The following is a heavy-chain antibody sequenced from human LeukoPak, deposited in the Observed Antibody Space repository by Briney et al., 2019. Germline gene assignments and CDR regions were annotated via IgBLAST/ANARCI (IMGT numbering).Heavy chain of an antibody. V-gene: IGHV3-30*02. CDR1: GFSFSTYG. D-gene: IGHD3-22*01. Sequence: GGSLRLSCAASGFSFSTYGMHWVHQAPGKGLEWVAFIRYGGSQNHLTDSVKGRFTISRDNAKNSLYLQMNSLRAEDTAVYYCARDTPNSDSSGYYLLAYYYYYYMDVWGRGTTVTVSS. J-gene: IGHJ6*03. CDR2: IRYGGSQN. CDR3: ARDTPNSDSSGYYLLAYYYYYYMDV.